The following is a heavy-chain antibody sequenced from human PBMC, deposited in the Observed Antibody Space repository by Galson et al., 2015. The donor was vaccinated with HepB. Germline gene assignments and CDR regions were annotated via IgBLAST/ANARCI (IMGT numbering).Heavy chain of an antibody. Sequence: SLRLSCAASGFTFSSYAMHWVRQAPGKGLEWVAVISYDESNKYYADSVKGRFTISRDNSKNTLYLQMNSLRAEDTAVYYCARDYDFWSGYSRGGAFDIWGQGTMVTVSS. CDR3: ARDYDFWSGYSRGGAFDI. CDR1: GFTFSSYA. J-gene: IGHJ3*02. D-gene: IGHD3-3*01. V-gene: IGHV3-30-3*01. CDR2: ISYDESNK.